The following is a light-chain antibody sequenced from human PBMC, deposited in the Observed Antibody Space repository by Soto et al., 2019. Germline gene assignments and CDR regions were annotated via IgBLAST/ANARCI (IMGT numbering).Light chain of an antibody. CDR3: QQYNDWPLT. Sequence: DIQMTQSPSSLSASVGDRVTITCRASQTISSWLAWYQQKPGKAPKLLIYKASTLKSGVPSRFSGSGSGTEFTLTISSLQSEDLALYYCQQYNDWPLTFGQGTKVDIK. V-gene: IGKV1-5*03. J-gene: IGKJ1*01. CDR2: KAS. CDR1: QTISSW.